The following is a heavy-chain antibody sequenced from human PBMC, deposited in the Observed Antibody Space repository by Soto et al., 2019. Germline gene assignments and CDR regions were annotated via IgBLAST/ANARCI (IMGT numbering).Heavy chain of an antibody. CDR2: IYHSGST. J-gene: IGHJ6*03. Sequence: SETLSLTCAVSSGSISSSNWWSWVRQPPGKGLEWIGEIYHSGSTNYNPSLKSRVTISVDKSKNQFSLKLSSVTAADTAVYYCARAGTAHYDFWSGYPNYYYYMDVWGKGTTVTVSS. CDR1: SGSISSSNW. V-gene: IGHV4-4*02. D-gene: IGHD3-3*01. CDR3: ARAGTAHYDFWSGYPNYYYYMDV.